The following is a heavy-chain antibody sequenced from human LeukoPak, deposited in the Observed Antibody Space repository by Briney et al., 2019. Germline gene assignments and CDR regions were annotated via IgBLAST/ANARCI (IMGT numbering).Heavy chain of an antibody. D-gene: IGHD6-19*01. CDR1: GYTFTDYY. J-gene: IGHJ4*02. Sequence: ASVKVSCKVSGYTFTDYYMHWVQHAPGKGLEWMGLVDPEDGETIYAEKFQGRVTITADTSTDTAYMELSSLRSEDTAVYYCATVSVAVAGQDYWGQGTLVTVSS. V-gene: IGHV1-69-2*01. CDR2: VDPEDGET. CDR3: ATVSVAVAGQDY.